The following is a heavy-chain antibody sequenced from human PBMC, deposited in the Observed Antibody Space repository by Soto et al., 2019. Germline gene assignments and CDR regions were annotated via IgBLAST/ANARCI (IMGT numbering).Heavy chain of an antibody. Sequence: SESMYLACTVGGGCLSSYYWSWIRQHTGKGLEWLGYIYSSGSTNYNPCLKSRVTISVDTSKNQFSLKLSSVTAADTAVYYCARSYYDSSGYSSIDYCGQGTLVTV. J-gene: IGHJ4*02. CDR1: GGCLSSYY. V-gene: IGHV4-59*01. D-gene: IGHD3-22*01. CDR3: ARSYYDSSGYSSIDY. CDR2: IYSSGST.